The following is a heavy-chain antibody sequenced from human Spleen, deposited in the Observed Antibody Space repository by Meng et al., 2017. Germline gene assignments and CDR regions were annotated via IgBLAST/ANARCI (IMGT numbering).Heavy chain of an antibody. CDR1: GDSVSSGSYY. CDR3: ARGPTTMAHDFDY. D-gene: IGHD4-11*01. Sequence: QGRRQESGPGLVRPSETLSLTCTVSGDSVSSGSYYWSWIRQPPGKGLQYIGFIFTSGSTNYNPSLESRATISVDTSQNNLSLKLSSVTAADSAVYYCARGPTTMAHDFDYWGQGTLVTVSS. CDR2: IFTSGST. V-gene: IGHV4-61*03. J-gene: IGHJ4*02.